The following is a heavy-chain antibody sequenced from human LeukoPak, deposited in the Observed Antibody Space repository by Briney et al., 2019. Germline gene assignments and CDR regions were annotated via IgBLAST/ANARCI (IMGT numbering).Heavy chain of an antibody. CDR2: IWYDGSKK. J-gene: IGHJ4*02. CDR3: ASLATTATEADY. CDR1: GFTFSSYS. D-gene: IGHD4-17*01. Sequence: GGSLRLSCAASGFTFSSYSMHWVRRAPGKGLEWVAVIWYDGSKKYYADSVRGRFTISRDNSKNTLHLQMDSLRAEDTAVYYCASLATTATEADYWGQGTLVTVTS. V-gene: IGHV3-33*01.